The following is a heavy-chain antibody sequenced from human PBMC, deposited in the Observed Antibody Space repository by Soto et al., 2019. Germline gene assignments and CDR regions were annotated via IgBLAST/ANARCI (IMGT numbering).Heavy chain of an antibody. CDR1: GYIFTAYS. Sequence: QVQLVQSGAEVKKHGASVKVSCKASGYIFTAYSMHWVRQAPGQGLEWMGVVNPSGGSTNYAQKFQGRITMTRDTSTSTVYMDLSSLTSEDTAVYYCAREENCSDGICYSEYFQRGGQGTLVTVSS. J-gene: IGHJ1*01. CDR2: VNPSGGST. D-gene: IGHD2-15*01. V-gene: IGHV1-46*01. CDR3: AREENCSDGICYSEYFQR.